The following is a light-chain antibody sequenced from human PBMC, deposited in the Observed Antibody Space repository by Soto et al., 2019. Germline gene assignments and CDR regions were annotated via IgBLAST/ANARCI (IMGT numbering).Light chain of an antibody. CDR1: QTVRNNY. CDR3: QQYGGSPFT. J-gene: IGKJ3*01. Sequence: EFVFTHSPVTLSFSPVERATLSCRASQTVRNNYLAWYQQKPGQAPRLLIYDASSRATGIPDRFSGTGSGTDFALTISRLETDDSAVYYCQQYGGSPFTFGPGTKVDIK. CDR2: DAS. V-gene: IGKV3-20*01.